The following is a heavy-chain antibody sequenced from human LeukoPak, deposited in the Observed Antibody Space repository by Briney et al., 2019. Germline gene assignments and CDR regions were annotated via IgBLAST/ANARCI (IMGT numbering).Heavy chain of an antibody. CDR3: ARPGYCSGGSCYSSFDY. CDR1: GYSFTSYW. J-gene: IGHJ4*02. Sequence: GESLKISCKGSGYSFTSYWIGWVRQVPGKGLEWMGIIYPGDSDTRYSPSFQGQVTISADKSISTAYLQWSSLKASDTAMYYCARPGYCSGGSCYSSFDYWGQGTLVTVSS. V-gene: IGHV5-51*01. D-gene: IGHD2-15*01. CDR2: IYPGDSDT.